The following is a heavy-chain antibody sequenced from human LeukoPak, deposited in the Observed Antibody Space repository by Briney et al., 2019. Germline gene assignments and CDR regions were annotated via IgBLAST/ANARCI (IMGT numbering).Heavy chain of an antibody. J-gene: IGHJ4*02. CDR3: AKDGGRDYDFWSGYYTGYYFDY. D-gene: IGHD3-3*01. CDR2: IRYDGSNK. V-gene: IGHV3-30*02. CDR1: GFTFSSYG. Sequence: GGSLRLSCAASGFTFSSYGMHWGRQAPGKGLGSVAFIRYDGSNKYYADSVKGRFTISRDNSKNTLYLQMNSLRAEDTAVYYCAKDGGRDYDFWSGYYTGYYFDYWGQGTLVTVSS.